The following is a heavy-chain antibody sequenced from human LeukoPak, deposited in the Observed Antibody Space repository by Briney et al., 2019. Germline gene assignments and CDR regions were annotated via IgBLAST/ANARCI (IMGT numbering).Heavy chain of an antibody. J-gene: IGHJ4*02. CDR2: IFYSGST. CDR3: ARGFYDRSGYSEPFDY. V-gene: IGHV4-59*08. CDR1: GGSISSYY. Sequence: SETLSLTCTVSGGSISSYYWNWIRQPPGKGLEWIGYIFYSGSTNYNPCLKSRVTISVDTSNNQFSLKLSSVTAADTALYYCARGFYDRSGYSEPFDYWGRGTLVTVSS. D-gene: IGHD3-22*01.